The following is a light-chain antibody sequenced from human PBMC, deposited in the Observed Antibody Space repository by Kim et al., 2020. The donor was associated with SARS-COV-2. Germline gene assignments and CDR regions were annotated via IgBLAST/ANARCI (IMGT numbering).Light chain of an antibody. V-gene: IGKV1-5*03. CDR1: QSISSW. J-gene: IGKJ4*01. CDR3: QQYNSFSLT. Sequence: SASVGNRVTITCRTSQSISSWLAWYQQKPGKAPKLLIYKAPSLESGVPSRFSGSGSGTEFTLTISSLQPDDLATYYCQQYNSFSLTFGGGTKLEI. CDR2: KAP.